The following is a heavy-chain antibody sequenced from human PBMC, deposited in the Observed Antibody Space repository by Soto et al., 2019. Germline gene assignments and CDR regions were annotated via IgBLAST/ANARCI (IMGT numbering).Heavy chain of an antibody. D-gene: IGHD6-6*01. V-gene: IGHV6-1*01. Sequence: SQTLSLTCAIFGDSVSSNTAAWHWIRQSPSRGLEWLGRTFYRSKWYYEYEISVRGRITFNPDTSKNQFSLQLNSVTPEDTAVYYCARDFDTNSSPHYYDYMGVWGKRTTDTVSS. CDR2: TFYRSKWYY. CDR1: GDSVSSNTAA. CDR3: ARDFDTNSSPHYYDYMGV. J-gene: IGHJ6*03.